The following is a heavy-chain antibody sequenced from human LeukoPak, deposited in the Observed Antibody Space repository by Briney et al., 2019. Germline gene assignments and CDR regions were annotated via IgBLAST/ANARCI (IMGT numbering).Heavy chain of an antibody. J-gene: IGHJ4*02. V-gene: IGHV4-59*01. Sequence: PSETLSLTCTVSGGSISSYYWSWIRQPPGKGLEWIGCIYYSGSINYNPSLKSRVTISVDTSKNQFSLRLSSVSAADTAVYYCARVTGYMIEDYFDYWGRGTLVTVSS. CDR1: GGSISSYY. CDR2: IYYSGSI. CDR3: ARVTGYMIEDYFDY. D-gene: IGHD3-22*01.